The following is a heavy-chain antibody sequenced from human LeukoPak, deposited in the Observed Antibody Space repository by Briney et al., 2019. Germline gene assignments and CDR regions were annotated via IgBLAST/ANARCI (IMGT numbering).Heavy chain of an antibody. CDR1: GFAFSFFA. Sequence: GGSLRLSCEASGFAFSFFAMSWLRQAPGKGLEWVSTINANSGTRSYAASVRGRFTISRDNSKNTLYLQLNTLRADDTAVYYCARDLHYYVAMDVWGQGTMVTVSS. D-gene: IGHD3-10*02. CDR3: ARDLHYYVAMDV. CDR2: INANSGTR. J-gene: IGHJ6*02. V-gene: IGHV3-23*01.